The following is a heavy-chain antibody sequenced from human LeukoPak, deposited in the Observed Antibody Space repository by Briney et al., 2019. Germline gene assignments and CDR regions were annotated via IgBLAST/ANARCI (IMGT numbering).Heavy chain of an antibody. CDR3: ARVWFGEFGYYFDY. V-gene: IGHV3-21*01. CDR2: ISSSSSYI. Sequence: GGSLRLSCAASGFTFSSYSMNWVRQAPGKGLEWVSSISSSSSYIYYADSVKGRFTISRDNAKNSLYLQMNSLRAEDTAVYYCARVWFGEFGYYFDYWGQGTLVTVSS. D-gene: IGHD3-10*01. CDR1: GFTFSSYS. J-gene: IGHJ4*02.